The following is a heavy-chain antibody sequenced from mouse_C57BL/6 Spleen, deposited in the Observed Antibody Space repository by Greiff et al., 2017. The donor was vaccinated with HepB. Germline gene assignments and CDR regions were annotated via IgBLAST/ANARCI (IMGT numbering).Heavy chain of an antibody. D-gene: IGHD2-2*01. CDR1: GYSITSGYY. J-gene: IGHJ1*03. CDR3: ARSPSYGYDDGWYFDV. V-gene: IGHV3-6*01. CDR2: ISYDGSN. Sequence: VQLKQSGPGLVKPSQSLSLTCSVTGYSITSGYYWNWIRQFPGNKLEWMGYISYDGSNNYNPSLKNRISITRDTSKNQFFLKLNSVTTEDTATYYCARSPSYGYDDGWYFDVWGTGTTVTVSS.